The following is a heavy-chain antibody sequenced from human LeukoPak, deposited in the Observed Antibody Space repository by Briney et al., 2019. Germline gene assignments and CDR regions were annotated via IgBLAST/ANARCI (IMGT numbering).Heavy chain of an antibody. CDR1: GGSFSGSFSDYY. D-gene: IGHD6-19*01. CDR2: INHSGST. Sequence: SETLSLTCAVYGGSFSGSFSDYYWTCIRQTPGKGLEWIGEINHSGSTNYNPSLKSRVTISIDTSKNQFSLKLSSVTAADTAVYYCARGGYSSGWGRFINWFDPWGQGTLVTVSS. CDR3: ARGGYSSGWGRFINWFDP. V-gene: IGHV4-34*01. J-gene: IGHJ5*02.